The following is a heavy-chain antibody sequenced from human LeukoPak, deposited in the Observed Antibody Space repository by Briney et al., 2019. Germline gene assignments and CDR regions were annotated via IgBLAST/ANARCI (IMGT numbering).Heavy chain of an antibody. CDR3: ARAEVLLSFGHNKHCMDV. Sequence: EASVKVSCKASGYTFTSYAIHWVRQAPGQRLEWVGQINGGAENTKYSQRFQGRVSITRDISATTAYMELSGLRSEDTAVYYCARAEVLLSFGHNKHCMDVWGQGTTVTVSS. V-gene: IGHV1-3*01. CDR1: GYTFTSYA. J-gene: IGHJ6*02. CDR2: INGGAENT. D-gene: IGHD3-10*01.